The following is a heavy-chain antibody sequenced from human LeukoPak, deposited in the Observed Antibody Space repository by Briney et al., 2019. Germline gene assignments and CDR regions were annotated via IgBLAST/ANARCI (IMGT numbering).Heavy chain of an antibody. CDR1: GFTFSSYA. CDR3: ARLRGYCSSTSCYGYYFDS. D-gene: IGHD2-2*01. CDR2: ISYDGSNK. V-gene: IGHV3-30-3*01. J-gene: IGHJ4*02. Sequence: PGGSLRLSCAASGFTFSSYAMHWVRQAPGKGLEWVAVISYDGSNKYYEDSVKGRFTISRDNSKNTLYLQMNSLRAEDTAVYYCARLRGYCSSTSCYGYYFDSWGQGTLVTVSS.